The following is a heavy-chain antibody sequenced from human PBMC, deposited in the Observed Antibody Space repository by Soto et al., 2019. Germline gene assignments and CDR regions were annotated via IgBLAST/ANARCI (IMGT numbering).Heavy chain of an antibody. J-gene: IGHJ2*01. Sequence: EMQLLESGGGLVQPGGSLRLSCAASGFTFSSYAMNWVRQAPGKGLEWVSAITGSGGATYYADSVKGRFTISRDNSKSTLYREVNSLRAEDTAVYYCAKAVTSYWYFDLWGRGTLVTVSS. CDR3: AKAVTSYWYFDL. CDR2: ITGSGGAT. D-gene: IGHD4-17*01. V-gene: IGHV3-23*01. CDR1: GFTFSSYA.